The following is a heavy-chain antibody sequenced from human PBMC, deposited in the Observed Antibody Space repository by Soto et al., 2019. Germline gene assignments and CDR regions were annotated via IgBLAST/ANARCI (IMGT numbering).Heavy chain of an antibody. Sequence: SETLSLTCAVYGGSFSGYYWSWIRQPPGKGLEWIGEINHSASTNYNPSLKSRVTISVDTSKNQFSLKLSSVTAADTAVYYCARGRYYYDSSGYYDFDYWGQGTLVTVSS. CDR2: INHSAST. CDR1: GGSFSGYY. V-gene: IGHV4-34*01. J-gene: IGHJ4*02. CDR3: ARGRYYYDSSGYYDFDY. D-gene: IGHD3-22*01.